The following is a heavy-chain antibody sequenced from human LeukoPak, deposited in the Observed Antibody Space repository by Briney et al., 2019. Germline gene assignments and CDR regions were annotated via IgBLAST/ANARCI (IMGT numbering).Heavy chain of an antibody. J-gene: IGHJ4*02. D-gene: IGHD6-19*01. CDR2: ISYDGSNK. CDR3: ARLAIAVAGTYFDY. Sequence: GGSLRLSCAASGFTFSSYAMHWVRQAPGKGLEWVAVISYDGSNKYYADSAKGRFTISRDNSKNTLYLQMNSLRAEDTAVYYCARLAIAVAGTYFDYWGQGTLVTVSS. CDR1: GFTFSSYA. V-gene: IGHV3-30-3*01.